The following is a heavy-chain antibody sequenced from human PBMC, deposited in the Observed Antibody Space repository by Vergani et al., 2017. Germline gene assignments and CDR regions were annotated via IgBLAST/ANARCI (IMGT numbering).Heavy chain of an antibody. D-gene: IGHD3-10*01. Sequence: QVQLQESGPGLAKPSQTLTLTCTASGCPISSDNYYWSWIRQPPGKGLEWIGCISYSGSTNYNPSLKSRPHISVDTSKNQFSLNLSSVTATDTAVYYCARFYXSGSNPPVSYGMDVWGQGTTVTVSS. V-gene: IGHV4-30-4*08. CDR3: ARFYXSGSNPPVSYGMDV. J-gene: IGHJ6*02. CDR2: ISYSGST. CDR1: GCPISSDNYY.